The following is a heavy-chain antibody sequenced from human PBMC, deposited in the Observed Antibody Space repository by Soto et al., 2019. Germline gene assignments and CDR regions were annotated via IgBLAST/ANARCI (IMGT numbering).Heavy chain of an antibody. Sequence: EVQLVESGGGLVQPGRSLRLSCAASGFTFDDYAMHWVRQAPGKGLEWVSGISWNSGSIGYADSVKGRFTISRDNAKNSLYLQMNSLRAEDTALYYCASETPKGYGDCHGWFDPWGQGTLVTVSS. CDR3: ASETPKGYGDCHGWFDP. CDR1: GFTFDDYA. V-gene: IGHV3-9*01. J-gene: IGHJ5*02. D-gene: IGHD4-17*01. CDR2: ISWNSGSI.